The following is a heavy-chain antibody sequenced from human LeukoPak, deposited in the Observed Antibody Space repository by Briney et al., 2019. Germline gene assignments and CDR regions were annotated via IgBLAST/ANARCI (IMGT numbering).Heavy chain of an antibody. J-gene: IGHJ3*02. CDR3: ARVYDFWSGRDAFDI. CDR1: GYTFTGYY. V-gene: IGHV1-2*02. CDR2: INPNSGGT. Sequence: ASVKVSCKASGYTFTGYYMHWVRQAPGQGLEWMGWINPNSGGTNYAQKFLGRVTMIRDTSISTAYMELSRLRSDDTAVYYCARVYDFWSGRDAFDIWGQGTMVTVSS. D-gene: IGHD3-3*01.